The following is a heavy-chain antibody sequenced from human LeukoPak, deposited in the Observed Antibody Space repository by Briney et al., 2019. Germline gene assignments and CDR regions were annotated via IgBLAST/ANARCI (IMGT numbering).Heavy chain of an antibody. V-gene: IGHV3-21*01. J-gene: IGHJ4*02. Sequence: GGSLRLSCAGSGFTFSSYRMNWVRQAPGKGLEWVSSISSRSTYIYYADSLKGRFTISRDNAKNSLYLQMNSLRAEDTAVYYCARTYGSGYYFDYWGQGTLVTVSS. CDR2: ISSRSTYI. CDR1: GFTFSSYR. CDR3: ARTYGSGYYFDY. D-gene: IGHD3-10*01.